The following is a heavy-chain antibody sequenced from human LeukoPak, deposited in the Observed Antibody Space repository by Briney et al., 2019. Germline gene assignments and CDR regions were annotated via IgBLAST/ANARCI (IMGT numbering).Heavy chain of an antibody. CDR1: GYTFTGYY. CDR2: INPNSGST. V-gene: IGHV1-2*02. Sequence: ASVKVSCKASGYTFTGYYMHWLRHAPGQGLEWMGWINPNSGSTNYAQKFQGRVTLTTDTSTSTAYMELRSLRSDDTAVYFCARDAATISDTFDIWGQGTMVTVSS. D-gene: IGHD1-26*01. CDR3: ARDAATISDTFDI. J-gene: IGHJ3*02.